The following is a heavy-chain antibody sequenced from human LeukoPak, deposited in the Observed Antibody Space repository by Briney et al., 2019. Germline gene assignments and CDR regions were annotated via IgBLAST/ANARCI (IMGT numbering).Heavy chain of an antibody. J-gene: IGHJ6*02. CDR2: ISGSGGST. Sequence: GGSLRLSCAASGFTFSSYAMSWVRQAPGKGLEWVSAISGSGGSTYYADSVKGRFTISRGNSKNTLYLQMNSLRAEDTAVYYCAKDERVGSTYRGYGMDVWGQGTTVTVSS. V-gene: IGHV3-23*01. CDR1: GFTFSSYA. D-gene: IGHD5-24*01. CDR3: AKDERVGSTYRGYGMDV.